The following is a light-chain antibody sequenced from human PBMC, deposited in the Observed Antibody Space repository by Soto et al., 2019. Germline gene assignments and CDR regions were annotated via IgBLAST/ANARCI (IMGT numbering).Light chain of an antibody. V-gene: IGLV1-40*01. J-gene: IGLJ1*01. CDR2: ANN. Sequence: QSVLTQPPSVSGAPGQTVTISCSGSSSNIGADCDVHWYRQLPGTAPKLLIYANNNRPAGVPDRFSASKSGTSASLAITGLPAEDDADYYCQSFDISLSGYVFASGTKLTVL. CDR3: QSFDISLSGYV. CDR1: SSNIGADCD.